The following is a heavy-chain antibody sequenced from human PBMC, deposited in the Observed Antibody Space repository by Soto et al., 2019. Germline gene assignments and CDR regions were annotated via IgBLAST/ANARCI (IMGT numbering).Heavy chain of an antibody. J-gene: IGHJ5*02. CDR3: ARSVLWFGELRPNWFDP. D-gene: IGHD3-10*01. CDR1: GGSISSGGDS. CDR2: IYHSGST. Sequence: SETLSLTCAVSGGSISSGGDSWSWIRQPPGKGLEWIGYIYHSGSTYYNPSLKSRVTISVDRSKNQFSLKLSSVTAADTAVYYCARSVLWFGELRPNWFDPWGQGTLVTISS. V-gene: IGHV4-30-2*01.